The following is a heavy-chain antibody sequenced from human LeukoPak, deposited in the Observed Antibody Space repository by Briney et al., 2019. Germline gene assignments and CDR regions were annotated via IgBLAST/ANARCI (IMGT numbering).Heavy chain of an antibody. CDR2: TYYRSEWYF. CDR1: GDSVSSNSAT. V-gene: IGHV6-1*01. CDR3: TGDFDY. Sequence: SQTLSLTCAISGDSVSSNSATWNWIRQSPSRGLEWLGRTYYRSEWYFDYAESVKSRIIINPDTSKNQFSLQLSSMTPEDTAVYYCTGDFDYWGQGTLVTVSS. J-gene: IGHJ4*02.